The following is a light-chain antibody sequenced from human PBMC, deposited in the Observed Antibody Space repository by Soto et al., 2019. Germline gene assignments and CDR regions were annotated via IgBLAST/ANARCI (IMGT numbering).Light chain of an antibody. CDR2: EVS. CDR1: SRDVGGYNY. J-gene: IGLJ2*01. V-gene: IGLV2-8*01. CDR3: SSYAGSNNLGV. Sequence: QSALTQPPSASGSPGQSVTISCTGTSRDVGGYNYVSWYQHHPGKAPKLMIYEVSKRPSGVPDRFSASKSGNTASLTVSGLQAEDEADYYCSSYAGSNNLGVFGGGTKLTVL.